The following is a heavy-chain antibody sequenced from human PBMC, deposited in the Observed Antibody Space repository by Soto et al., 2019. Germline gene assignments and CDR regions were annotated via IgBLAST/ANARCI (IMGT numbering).Heavy chain of an antibody. D-gene: IGHD4-17*01. V-gene: IGHV4-34*01. J-gene: IGHJ6*02. CDR3: ARVTRGDYLLTFSPRGMEV. CDR1: GGSFSNYY. CDR2: INHSGTT. Sequence: SETLSLTCAVYGGSFSNYYWSWIRQPPGKGLEWIGEINHSGTTNYNPSLKSRVTTSVDTSKNQFSLKLTSVTAADTAVYYCARVTRGDYLLTFSPRGMEVWGQATTVTV.